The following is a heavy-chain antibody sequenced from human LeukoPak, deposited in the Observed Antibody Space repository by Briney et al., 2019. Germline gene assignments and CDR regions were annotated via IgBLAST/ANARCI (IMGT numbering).Heavy chain of an antibody. CDR3: AREISLDAFDI. V-gene: IGHV4-59*01. J-gene: IGHJ3*02. CDR2: IYYSGST. CDR1: GGSISSYY. Sequence: SETLSLTCTDSGGSISSYYWSWIRQPPGKGLEWIGYIYYSGSTNYNPSLKSRVTISVDTSKNQFSLKLSSVTAADTAVYYCAREISLDAFDIWGQGTMVTVSS.